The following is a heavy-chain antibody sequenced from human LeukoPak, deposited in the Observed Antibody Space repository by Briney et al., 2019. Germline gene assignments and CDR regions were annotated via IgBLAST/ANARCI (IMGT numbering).Heavy chain of an antibody. CDR3: AKEHDSSGYYYSDY. CDR2: ISGSGGST. Sequence: GGSLRLSCAASGFTFSSYAMSWVRQAPGKGLEWVSAISGSGGSTYYADSVKGRFTISRYNSKNTLYLQMNSLRAEDTAVYYCAKEHDSSGYYYSDYWGQGTLVTVSS. V-gene: IGHV3-23*01. D-gene: IGHD3-22*01. CDR1: GFTFSSYA. J-gene: IGHJ4*02.